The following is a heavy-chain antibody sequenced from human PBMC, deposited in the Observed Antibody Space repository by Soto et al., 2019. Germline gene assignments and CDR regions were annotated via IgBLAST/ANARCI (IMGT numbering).Heavy chain of an antibody. CDR1: GDSVSSNSAG. CDR2: TYYRSKWYY. V-gene: IGHV6-1*01. J-gene: IGHJ4*01. CDR3: ARGEQYSGRIFDY. D-gene: IGHD1-26*01. Sequence: SQTLSLTCAITGDSVSSNSAGWSWVRQSPSRGLEWLGRTYYRSKWYYEYAVSVRGRITINPDTSKNQYSLQMNSVTPEDTAVYFCARGEQYSGRIFDYWGQGTLVTVS.